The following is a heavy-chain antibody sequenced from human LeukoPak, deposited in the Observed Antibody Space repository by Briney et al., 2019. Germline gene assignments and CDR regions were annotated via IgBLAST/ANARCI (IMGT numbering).Heavy chain of an antibody. CDR3: ARANHKSPPLFDY. D-gene: IGHD1-14*01. CDR2: IKQDGSEK. J-gene: IGHJ4*02. CDR1: GFTFSSYW. V-gene: IGHV3-7*05. Sequence: HTGGSLRLSCAASGFTFSSYWMSWVRQAPGKGLEWVANIKQDGSEKYYVDSVKGRFTISRDNAKNSLYLQMNSLRAEDTAVYYCARANHKSPPLFDYWGQGTLVTVSS.